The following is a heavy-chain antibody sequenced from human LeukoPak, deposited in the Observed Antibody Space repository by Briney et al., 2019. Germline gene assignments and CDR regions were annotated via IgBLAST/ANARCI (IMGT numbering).Heavy chain of an antibody. V-gene: IGHV1-2*02. CDR2: INPNSGGT. CDR3: ARPLDTGYMGY. CDR1: GYTFTGYY. J-gene: IGHJ4*02. Sequence: ASVKVSCKASGYTFTGYYMHWVRQAPRQGLEWMGWINPNSGGTNYAQKFQGRVTMTRDTSISTAYMELGRLRSDDTAVYYCARPLDTGYMGYWGQGTLVTVSS. D-gene: IGHD5-18*01.